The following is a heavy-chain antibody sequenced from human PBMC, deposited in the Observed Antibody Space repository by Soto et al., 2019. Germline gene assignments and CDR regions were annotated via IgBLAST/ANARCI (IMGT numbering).Heavy chain of an antibody. J-gene: IGHJ4*02. D-gene: IGHD6-19*01. V-gene: IGHV1-3*05. CDR1: GYTFTSYA. CDR3: ARELAVADYYFDY. CDR2: INAGNGNT. Sequence: QVQLVQSGAEEKKPGASVKVSCKASGYTFTSYAIHWVRQAPGQRLEWMGWINAGNGNTKYSQKFQGRVTITRDTSASTAYMELSSLRSEDTAVYYCARELAVADYYFDYWGQGTLVTVSS.